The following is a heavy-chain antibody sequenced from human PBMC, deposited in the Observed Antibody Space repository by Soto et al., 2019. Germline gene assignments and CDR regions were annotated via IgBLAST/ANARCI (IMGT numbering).Heavy chain of an antibody. V-gene: IGHV3-21*01. CDR1: GFTFSSYS. CDR2: ISSSSSYI. CDR3: ARDITVAP. Sequence: EVQLVESGGGLVKPGGSLRLSCAASGFTFSSYSMNWVRQAPGKGLEWVSSISSSSSYIYYAYSVKGRFTISRDNAKNSMYLQMNSLRAEETSVYYCARDITVAPWGQGTLVTVSS. D-gene: IGHD3-3*01. J-gene: IGHJ4*02.